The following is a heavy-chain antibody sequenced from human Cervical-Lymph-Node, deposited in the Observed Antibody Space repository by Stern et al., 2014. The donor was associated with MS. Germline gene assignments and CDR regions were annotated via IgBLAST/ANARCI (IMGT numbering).Heavy chain of an antibody. CDR2: ISGSASST. CDR3: AKDAAGYSSGWTNFDY. D-gene: IGHD6-19*01. CDR1: GFTFSTYA. V-gene: IGHV3-23*04. J-gene: IGHJ4*02. Sequence: EVQLVESGGGLVQPGGSLRLSCAATGFTFSTYAMTWVRQAPGKGLEWVSAISGSASSTYYADYVKGRFTISRDNSKDTLYLQMNSLRAEDTAVYYCAKDAAGYSSGWTNFDYWGQGALVTVSS.